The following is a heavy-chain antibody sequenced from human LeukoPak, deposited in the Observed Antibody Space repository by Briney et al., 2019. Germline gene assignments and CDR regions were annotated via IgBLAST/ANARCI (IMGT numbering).Heavy chain of an antibody. Sequence: SETLSFTCTVSGGSISSYYWSWIRQPAGKGLEWIGRIYTSGSTNYNPSLKSRVTMSVDTSKNQFSLKLSSVTAADTAVYYCAREGEDTAMVDYWGQGTLVTVSS. CDR1: GGSISSYY. CDR3: AREGEDTAMVDY. CDR2: IYTSGST. V-gene: IGHV4-4*07. D-gene: IGHD5-18*01. J-gene: IGHJ4*02.